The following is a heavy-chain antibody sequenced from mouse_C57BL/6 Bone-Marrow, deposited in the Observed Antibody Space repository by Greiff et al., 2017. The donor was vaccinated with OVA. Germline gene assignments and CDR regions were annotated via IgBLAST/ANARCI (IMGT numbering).Heavy chain of an antibody. CDR3: ARELRSPFDY. J-gene: IGHJ2*01. D-gene: IGHD1-1*01. CDR1: GFTFSSYA. V-gene: IGHV5-4*01. CDR2: ISDGGSYT. Sequence: EVHLVESGGGLVKPGGSLKLSCAASGFTFSSYAMSWVRQTPEKRLEWVATISDGGSYTYYPDNVKGRFTISRDNAKNNLYLQMSHLKSEDTAMYYCARELRSPFDYWGQGTTLTVSS.